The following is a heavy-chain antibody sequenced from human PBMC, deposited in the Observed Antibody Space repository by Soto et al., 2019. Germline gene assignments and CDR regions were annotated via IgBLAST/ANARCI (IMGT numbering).Heavy chain of an antibody. CDR3: ARRVAAAGHYYYYYMDV. Sequence: EVQLVESGGGLVKPGGSLRLSCAASGFTFSSYSMNWVRQAPGKGLEWVSSISSSSSYIYYADSVKGRCTISRDNAKNSLYLQMHSLRAEDTAVYYCARRVAAAGHYYYYYMDVWGKGTTVTVSS. D-gene: IGHD6-13*01. CDR1: GFTFSSYS. J-gene: IGHJ6*03. CDR2: ISSSSSYI. V-gene: IGHV3-21*01.